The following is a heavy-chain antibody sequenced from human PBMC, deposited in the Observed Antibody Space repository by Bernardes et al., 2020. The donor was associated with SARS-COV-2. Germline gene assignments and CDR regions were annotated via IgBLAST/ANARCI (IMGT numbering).Heavy chain of an antibody. D-gene: IGHD3-3*01. CDR2: ISSSSSYI. J-gene: IGHJ6*02. Sequence: GGSLRLSCAASGFTFSSYSMNWVRQAPGKGLEWVSSISSSSSYIYYVDSVKGRFTISRDNAKNSLYLQMNSLRAEDTAVYYCARGLRAITIFRDYYYYGMDVWGQGTTVTVSS. CDR1: GFTFSSYS. V-gene: IGHV3-21*01. CDR3: ARGLRAITIFRDYYYYGMDV.